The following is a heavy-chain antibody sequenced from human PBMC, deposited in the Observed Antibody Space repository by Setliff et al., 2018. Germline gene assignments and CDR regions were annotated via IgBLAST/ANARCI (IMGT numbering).Heavy chain of an antibody. CDR3: ARVGQQQFRDY. Sequence: ASETLSLTCAVYGGSFSGYYWSWIRQPPGKGLEWIGEINHSGSTNYNPSLKSRVTISVDTSKNQFSLKLSSVTAADTAVYYCARVGQQQFRDYWGQGTLVTVSS. V-gene: IGHV4-34*01. J-gene: IGHJ4*02. CDR1: GGSFSGYY. D-gene: IGHD6-13*01. CDR2: INHSGST.